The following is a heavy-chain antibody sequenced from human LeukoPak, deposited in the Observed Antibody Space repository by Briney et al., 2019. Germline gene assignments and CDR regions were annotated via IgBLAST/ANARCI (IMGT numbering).Heavy chain of an antibody. CDR2: IYNDGRT. J-gene: IGHJ1*01. D-gene: IGHD2-15*01. CDR1: GFTVSNNY. CDR3: ARESWGHCSHDSCPFQH. Sequence: GGSLRLSCAASGFTVSNNYMSWVRQAPGKGLEWVSLIYNDGRTHYPDSVKGRFAISRDNSRNTLYLQMNSLRGDDTAVYFCARESWGHCSHDSCPFQHWGQGTLVTVSS. V-gene: IGHV3-66*01.